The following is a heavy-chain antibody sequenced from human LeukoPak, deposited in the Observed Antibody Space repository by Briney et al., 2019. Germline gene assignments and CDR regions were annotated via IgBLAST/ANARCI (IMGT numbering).Heavy chain of an antibody. D-gene: IGHD3-9*01. CDR2: ISYDGSNK. J-gene: IGHJ3*02. V-gene: IGHV3-30*18. Sequence: QPGRSLRLSCAASGFTFSSYGMHWVRQAPGKGLEWVAVISYDGSNKYYADSVKGRFTISRDNSKNTLYLQMNSLRAEDTAVYYCAKTAHPVLRYFDWPHYHDAFDIWGQGTMVTVSS. CDR3: AKTAHPVLRYFDWPHYHDAFDI. CDR1: GFTFSSYG.